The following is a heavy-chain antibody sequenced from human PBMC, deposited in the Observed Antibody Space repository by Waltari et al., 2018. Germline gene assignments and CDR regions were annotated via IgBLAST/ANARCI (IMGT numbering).Heavy chain of an antibody. CDR2: ITTGNPVI. D-gene: IGHD5-12*01. V-gene: IGHV3-48*01. J-gene: IGHJ6*03. Sequence: DVQLLESGGGLVRPGGPLRLSGAASGVPLRSYNLSWVRQAPGKGLEWVSYITTGNPVIYYADSVKGRFTVSRDNAKNSLYLQMNSLRAEDTAVYYCARDGLRGYDMDVWGQGTTVTVSS. CDR1: GVPLRSYN. CDR3: ARDGLRGYDMDV.